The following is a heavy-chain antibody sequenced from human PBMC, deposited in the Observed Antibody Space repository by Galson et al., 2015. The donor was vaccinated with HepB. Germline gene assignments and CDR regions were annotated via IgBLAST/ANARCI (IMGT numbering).Heavy chain of an antibody. D-gene: IGHD3-10*01. CDR2: ISGSGGST. J-gene: IGHJ4*02. CDR1: GFTFSTYA. CDR3: AKDPVASGNYYVEVDY. V-gene: IGHV3-23*01. Sequence: SLRLSCAASGFTFSTYAMSWVRQAPGKGLEWVSAISGSGGSTYYTDSVKGPFTISRDNSKNTLYLQMNSLRAGDTAIYYCAKDPVASGNYYVEVDYWGQGTLVTVSS.